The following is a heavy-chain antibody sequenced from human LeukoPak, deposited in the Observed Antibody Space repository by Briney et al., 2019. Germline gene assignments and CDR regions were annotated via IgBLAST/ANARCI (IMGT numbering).Heavy chain of an antibody. CDR3: ARWRSIAARRNYYYYMDV. Sequence: LPGGSLRLSCAASGFTVSSNYMSWVRQAPGKGLEWVSVIYSGGSTYYADSVKGRFTISRDNSKNTLYLQMNSLRAEDTAVYYCARWRSIAARRNYYYYMDVWGKGTTVTVSS. J-gene: IGHJ6*03. D-gene: IGHD6-6*01. V-gene: IGHV3-53*01. CDR1: GFTVSSNY. CDR2: IYSGGST.